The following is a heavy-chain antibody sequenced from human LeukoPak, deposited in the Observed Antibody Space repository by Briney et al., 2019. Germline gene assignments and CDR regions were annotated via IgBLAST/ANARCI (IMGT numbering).Heavy chain of an antibody. CDR1: GYMFTDFH. V-gene: IGHV1-8*02. CDR2: MNPNSGNT. CDR3: AISGSCFPYH. D-gene: IGHD1-26*01. Sequence: ASVKVSCKASGYMFTDFHLHWVRQAPGQGLEWMGWMNPNSGNTGYAQKFQGRVTMTRNTSISTAYMELSSLRSEDTAVYYCAISGSCFPYHWGQGTLVTVSS. J-gene: IGHJ5*02.